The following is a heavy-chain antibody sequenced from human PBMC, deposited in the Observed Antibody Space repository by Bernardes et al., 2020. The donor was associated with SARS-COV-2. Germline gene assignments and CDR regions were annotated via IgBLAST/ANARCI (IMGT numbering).Heavy chain of an antibody. J-gene: IGHJ3*02. Sequence: SETLSLTCAVYGGSFRGSYWSWLRQPPGKGLEWIGEMNHSGSTNYNPSLKSRVTISVDRSKNQFSLRLNSVTAADTAVYYCARGARISMIVVVMPQAAFDIWGQGTVVTVSS. CDR1: GGSFRGSY. V-gene: IGHV4-34*01. CDR2: MNHSGST. CDR3: ARGARISMIVVVMPQAAFDI. D-gene: IGHD3-22*01.